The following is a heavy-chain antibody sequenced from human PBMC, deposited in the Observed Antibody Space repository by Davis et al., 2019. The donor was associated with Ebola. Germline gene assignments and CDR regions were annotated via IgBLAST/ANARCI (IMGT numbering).Heavy chain of an antibody. CDR1: GGTFSSYA. V-gene: IGHV1-69*04. CDR3: ARDMDIVVVPAVMGPYYYYYGMDV. CDR2: IIPILGIA. Sequence: AASVKVSCKASGGTFSSYAISWVRQAPGQGLEWMGRIIPILGIANYAQKFQGRVTITRDTSASTAYMELSSLRSEDTAVYYCARDMDIVVVPAVMGPYYYYYGMDVWGQGTTVTVSS. D-gene: IGHD2-2*03. J-gene: IGHJ6*02.